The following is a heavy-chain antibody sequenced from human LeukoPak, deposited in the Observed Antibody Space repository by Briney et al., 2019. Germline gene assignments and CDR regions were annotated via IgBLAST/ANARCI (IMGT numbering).Heavy chain of an antibody. J-gene: IGHJ5*02. D-gene: IGHD2-2*01. CDR2: IKQDGSEK. Sequence: GGSLRLSCAASRFTFSSYWMSWVRQAPGKGLEWVANIKQDGSEKYYVDSVKGRFTISRDNAKNSLYLQMNSLRAEDTAVYYCARVIVVVPAAKSGWFDPWGQGTLVTVSS. CDR1: RFTFSSYW. CDR3: ARVIVVVPAAKSGWFDP. V-gene: IGHV3-7*01.